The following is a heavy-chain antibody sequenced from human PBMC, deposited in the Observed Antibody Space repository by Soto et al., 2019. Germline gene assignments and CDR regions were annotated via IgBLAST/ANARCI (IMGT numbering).Heavy chain of an antibody. CDR1: GGTFSSYT. Sequence: SVKVSCKASGGTFSSYTISWVRQAPGQGLEWMGRITPILGIANYAQKFQGRVTITADKSTITAYMELSSLRSEDTAVYYCARWKYYYDSSGKWFDPWGQGTLVTVSS. J-gene: IGHJ5*02. V-gene: IGHV1-69*02. D-gene: IGHD3-22*01. CDR2: ITPILGIA. CDR3: ARWKYYYDSSGKWFDP.